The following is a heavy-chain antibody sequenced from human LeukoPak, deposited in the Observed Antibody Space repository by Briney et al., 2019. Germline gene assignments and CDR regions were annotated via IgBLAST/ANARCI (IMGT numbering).Heavy chain of an antibody. V-gene: IGHV1-8*01. J-gene: IGHJ4*02. D-gene: IGHD2-2*01. CDR3: ARAGDWGYCSSTSCYVDDY. CDR1: GSSYA. Sequence: ASVKVSCKVSGSSYAINWVRLAPGHGLEWMGWMNPNSGNTGYAQKFQGRVTMTRNTSISTAYMELSSLRSEDTAVYYCARAGDWGYCSSTSCYVDDYWGQGTLVTVSS. CDR2: MNPNSGNT.